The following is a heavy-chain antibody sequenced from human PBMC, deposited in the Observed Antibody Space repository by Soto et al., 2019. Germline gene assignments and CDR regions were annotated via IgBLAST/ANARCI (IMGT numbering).Heavy chain of an antibody. J-gene: IGHJ4*02. CDR2: ISSSSSYI. V-gene: IGHV3-21*01. D-gene: IGHD6-19*01. CDR1: GFTFSSYS. CDR3: ARWGAYSSGWSQPYYFDY. Sequence: EVQLVESGGGLVKPGGSLRLSCAASGFTFSSYSMNWVRQAPGKGLEWVSSISSSSSYIYYADSVKGRFTISRDNAKNSLYLQMNSLRAEDTAVYYCARWGAYSSGWSQPYYFDYWGQGTLVTVSS.